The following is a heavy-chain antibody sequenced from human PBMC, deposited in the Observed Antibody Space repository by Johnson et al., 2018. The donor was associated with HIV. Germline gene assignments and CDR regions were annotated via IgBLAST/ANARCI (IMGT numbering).Heavy chain of an antibody. Sequence: VQLVEYGGGLVKPGGSLKVSCAASGFTFSNVWMHWVRQAPGKGLEWVGRIKRKTDGGTTDYAAPVKGKFTISRDDSKNTLYLEMNSLKTEDTAVYYCTTDLPYCSGHDCYNAFDLWGQGTTVIVSS. CDR3: TTDLPYCSGHDCYNAFDL. V-gene: IGHV3-15*01. J-gene: IGHJ3*01. CDR1: GFTFSNVW. CDR2: IKRKTDGGTT. D-gene: IGHD2-15*01.